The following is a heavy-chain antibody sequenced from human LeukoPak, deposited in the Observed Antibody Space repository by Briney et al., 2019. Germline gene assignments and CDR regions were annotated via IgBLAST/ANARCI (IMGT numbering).Heavy chain of an antibody. CDR3: ATSIVVVTAIHGNDAFDI. CDR1: GFTFSSYE. CDR2: ISSSGSTI. D-gene: IGHD2-21*02. Sequence: GGSLRLSCAASGFTFSSYEMNWVRQAPGKGLEWVSYISSSGSTIYYADSVKGRFTISRDNAKNSLYLQMNSLRAEDTAVYYCATSIVVVTAIHGNDAFDIWGQGTMVTVSS. V-gene: IGHV3-48*03. J-gene: IGHJ3*02.